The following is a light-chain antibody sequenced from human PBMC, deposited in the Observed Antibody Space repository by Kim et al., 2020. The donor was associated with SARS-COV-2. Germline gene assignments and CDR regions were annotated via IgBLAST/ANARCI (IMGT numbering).Light chain of an antibody. CDR1: QSVTSNY. CDR3: QQYDTSPYT. J-gene: IGKJ2*01. V-gene: IGKV3-20*01. CDR2: RAS. Sequence: LSPGERTPLTCRASQSVTSNYLAWYQQKSGQAPRLLIFRASSRAAGIPDRCSGSGSGTDFTLTISRLEPEDFAVYYCQQYDTSPYTFGQGTKLEI.